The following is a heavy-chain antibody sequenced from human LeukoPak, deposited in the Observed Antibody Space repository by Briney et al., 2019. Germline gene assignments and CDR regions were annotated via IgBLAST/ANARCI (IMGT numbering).Heavy chain of an antibody. CDR1: GGSISSYY. CDR2: IYTSGST. CDR3: AREVVPAAGRYYYYYYGMDV. D-gene: IGHD2-2*01. J-gene: IGHJ6*02. Sequence: PSETLSLTCTVSGGSISSYYRSWIRQPAGKGLEWIGRIYTSGSTNYNPSLTSRVTMSVDTSKNQFSLKLSSVTAADTAVYYCAREVVPAAGRYYYYYYGMDVWGQGTTVTVSS. V-gene: IGHV4-4*07.